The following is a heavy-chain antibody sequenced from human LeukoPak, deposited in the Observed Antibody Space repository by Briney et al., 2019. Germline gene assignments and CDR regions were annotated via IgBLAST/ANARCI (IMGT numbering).Heavy chain of an antibody. J-gene: IGHJ4*02. D-gene: IGHD7-27*01. CDR3: AKDGGLWVSAHWGDS. V-gene: IGHV3-23*01. CDR2: ITTSDGNT. CDR1: GFTFSSYT. Sequence: GGSLRLYCAASGFTFSSYTMSWVRQAPGKGLEWVSTITTSDGNTYYADSVKGRFTVSRDNSKNTLFLQMNSLRAEDTAVYYCAKDGGLWVSAHWGDSWGRGTLVTVSS.